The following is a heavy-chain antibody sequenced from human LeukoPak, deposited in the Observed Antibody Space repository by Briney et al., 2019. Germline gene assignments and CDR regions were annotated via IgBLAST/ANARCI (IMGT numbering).Heavy chain of an antibody. CDR2: ISAYNGNT. Sequence: ASVKVSCKASGYTFTSYGISWVRQAPGQGLEWMGWISAYNGNTNYAQKLQGRVTMTTDTSTSTAYMGLRSLRSDDTAVYYCARGGGRYYDFWSSNWFDPWGQGTLVTVSS. CDR1: GYTFTSYG. CDR3: ARGGGRYYDFWSSNWFDP. J-gene: IGHJ5*02. D-gene: IGHD3-3*01. V-gene: IGHV1-18*01.